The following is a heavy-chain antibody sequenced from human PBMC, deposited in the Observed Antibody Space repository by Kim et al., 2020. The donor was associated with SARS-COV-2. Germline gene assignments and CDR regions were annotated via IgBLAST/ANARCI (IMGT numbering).Heavy chain of an antibody. CDR1: GFTFSDYY. CDR2: ISSSGSTI. V-gene: IGHV3-11*04. Sequence: GGSLRLSCAASGFTFSDYYMSWIRQAPGKGLEWVSYISSSGSTIYYADSVKGRFTISRDNAKNSLYLQMNSLRAEDTAVYYCARLDIVVATLFDLWGRGTLVTVSS. J-gene: IGHJ2*01. CDR3: ARLDIVVATLFDL. D-gene: IGHD2-21*01.